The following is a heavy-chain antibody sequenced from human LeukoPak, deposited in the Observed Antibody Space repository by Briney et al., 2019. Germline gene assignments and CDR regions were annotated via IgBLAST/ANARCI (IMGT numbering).Heavy chain of an antibody. J-gene: IGHJ3*02. D-gene: IGHD2-15*01. CDR2: IYHSGST. CDR1: GGSIRGGVYC. CDR3: ASSERGRYCSGGSCQTDAFDI. V-gene: IGHV4-30-2*01. Sequence: SETLSLTCAVSGGSIRGGVYCWSWIRQPPGKGLEWIGYIYHSGSTYYNPSLKSRVTISVDRSKNQFSLKLSSVTAADTAVYYCASSERGRYCSGGSCQTDAFDIWGQGTMVTVSS.